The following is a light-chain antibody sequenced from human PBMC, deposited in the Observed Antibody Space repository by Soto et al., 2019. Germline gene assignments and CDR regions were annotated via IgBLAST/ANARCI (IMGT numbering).Light chain of an antibody. CDR1: ANVGNN. CDR3: KQYNNLGLS. CDR2: DSS. V-gene: IGKV3D-15*01. Sequence: IVMTQSPATLSVSPGERVTLSCRASANVGNNVAWYQQKPGQAPRLLIYDSSTRATGIPDTFSGSGSMTDFTLPISSLHPEESAVYYCKQYNNLGLSFGGGTKVEI. J-gene: IGKJ4*01.